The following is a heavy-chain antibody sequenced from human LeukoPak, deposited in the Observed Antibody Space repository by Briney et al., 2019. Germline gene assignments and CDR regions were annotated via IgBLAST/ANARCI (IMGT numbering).Heavy chain of an antibody. Sequence: PGGSLRLSCAASGFDFSSYSMNWVRQAPGKGLEGVSYISSSSSTIYYAHSVKGRFSISRDNAKKSLYLQMNSLRAEDTALYYCPRVSSTGPLRPRSSRGADAFDIWGQGTMVTVSS. D-gene: IGHD2/OR15-2a*01. CDR3: PRVSSTGPLRPRSSRGADAFDI. V-gene: IGHV3-48*01. CDR2: ISSSSSTI. J-gene: IGHJ3*02. CDR1: GFDFSSYS.